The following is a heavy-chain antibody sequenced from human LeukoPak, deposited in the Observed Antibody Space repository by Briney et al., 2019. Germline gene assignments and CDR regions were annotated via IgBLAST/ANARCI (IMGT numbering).Heavy chain of an antibody. CDR1: GGSISSSSYY. V-gene: IGHV4-39*01. Sequence: PSETLSLTCTVSGGSISSSSYYWGWIRQPPGKGLEWIGSIYYSGSTYYNPSLKSRVTISVDTPENQFSLKLSSVTAADTAVYYCARLDYYDSSGYYPYYFDYWGQGTLVTVSS. CDR3: ARLDYYDSSGYYPYYFDY. D-gene: IGHD3-22*01. J-gene: IGHJ4*02. CDR2: IYYSGST.